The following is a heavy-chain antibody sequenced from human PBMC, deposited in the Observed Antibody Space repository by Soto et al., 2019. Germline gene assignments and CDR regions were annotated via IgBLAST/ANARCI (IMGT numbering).Heavy chain of an antibody. Sequence: EVQLLESGGGLVQPGGSLRLSCAASGFTFSNYAMTWVRQAPGKGLEWVSATSGRGGSTYYADSVKGRFTISRDNSKNTLYLQRNSLRVEDTAVYYCAKQAIVGVEAATDWYFDVWGRGTLVTVSS. V-gene: IGHV3-23*01. CDR2: TSGRGGST. J-gene: IGHJ2*01. D-gene: IGHD2-15*01. CDR3: AKQAIVGVEAATDWYFDV. CDR1: GFTFSNYA.